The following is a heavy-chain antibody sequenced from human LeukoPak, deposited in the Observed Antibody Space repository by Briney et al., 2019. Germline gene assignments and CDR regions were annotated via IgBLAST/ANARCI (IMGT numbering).Heavy chain of an antibody. D-gene: IGHD6-6*01. J-gene: IGHJ4*02. V-gene: IGHV4-59*01. CDR3: ARGPTRPSGYFDY. CDR1: GGSISSYY. Sequence: PSETLSLTCTVSGGSISSYYWSWIRQPPGKGLEGIGYIYYSGSTNYNPSLKSRVTISVDTSKNQFSLKLSSVTAADTAVYYCARGPTRPSGYFDYWGQGTLVTVSS. CDR2: IYYSGST.